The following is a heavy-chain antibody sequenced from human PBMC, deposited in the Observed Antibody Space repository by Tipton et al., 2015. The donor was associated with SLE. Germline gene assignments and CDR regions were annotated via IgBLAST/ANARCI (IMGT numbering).Heavy chain of an antibody. V-gene: IGHV4-39*07. CDR3: ARRYSSSWYERGLDY. Sequence: TLSLTCTVSGGSISSSRYYWGLIRQPPGKGLEWIGSIYYSGSTYYNPSLKSRVTISVDTSKNQFSLKLSSVTAADTAVYYCARRYSSSWYERGLDYWGQGTLVTVSS. J-gene: IGHJ4*02. CDR1: GGSISSSRYY. D-gene: IGHD6-13*01. CDR2: IYYSGST.